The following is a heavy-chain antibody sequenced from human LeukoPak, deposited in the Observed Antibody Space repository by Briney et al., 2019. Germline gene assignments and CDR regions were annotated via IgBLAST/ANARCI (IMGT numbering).Heavy chain of an antibody. CDR1: GFTFSSYS. CDR2: IYSDNT. J-gene: IGHJ4*02. V-gene: IGHV3-53*01. D-gene: IGHD4/OR15-4a*01. CDR3: ARRAGAYSHLYDY. Sequence: GGSLRLSCAASGFTFSSYSMNWVRQAPGKGLEWVSFIYSDNTHYSDSVKGRFTISRDNSKNTLYLQMNSLRAEDTAVYYCARRAGAYSHLYDYWGQGTLVTVSS.